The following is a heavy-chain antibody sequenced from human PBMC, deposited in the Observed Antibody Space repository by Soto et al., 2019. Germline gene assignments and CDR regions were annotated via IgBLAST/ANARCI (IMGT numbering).Heavy chain of an antibody. J-gene: IGHJ5*01. V-gene: IGHV3-15*01. CDR1: GFTFSDAW. CDR2: IKSGGPT. D-gene: IGHD1-1*01. Sequence: EVQLVESGGGLVKPGGSLRLSCTASGFTFSDAWMSWVRQAPGKRLEWVGRIKSGGPTDYAAPVKGRFTISRDDSKNTVYLQMNSLKTEDTAVYYCTWTGTNWFASWGQGTLVTVSS. CDR3: TWTGTNWFAS.